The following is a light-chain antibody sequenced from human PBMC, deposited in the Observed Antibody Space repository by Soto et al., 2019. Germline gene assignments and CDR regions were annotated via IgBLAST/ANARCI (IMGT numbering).Light chain of an antibody. CDR2: HNT. V-gene: IGLV3-21*02. Sequence: SYELTQPPSVSVAPGQTARITCGGNNIGWKSVHWYQQKPGQAPVLVVYHNTDRPSGIPERFSGSNSANTATLTISRVEAGDDADYYCQVWDSISDHVVFGGGTQLTVL. CDR3: QVWDSISDHVV. CDR1: NIGWKS. J-gene: IGLJ2*01.